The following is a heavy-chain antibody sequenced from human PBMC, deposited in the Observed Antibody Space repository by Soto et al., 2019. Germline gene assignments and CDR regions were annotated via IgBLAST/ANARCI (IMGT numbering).Heavy chain of an antibody. D-gene: IGHD6-6*01. CDR2: ISQSGNT. J-gene: IGHJ4*02. CDR1: SGSFSGYY. V-gene: IGHV4-34*01. Sequence: SETLSLTCSLYSGSFSGYYWSWIRQPPGKGLEWIGEISQSGNTNYSPSLKSRVSISIDTSKKPFSLNLASVSAADTAVYYCARAPKVSGSSQTRLDFWGQGTLVTVSS. CDR3: ARAPKVSGSSQTRLDF.